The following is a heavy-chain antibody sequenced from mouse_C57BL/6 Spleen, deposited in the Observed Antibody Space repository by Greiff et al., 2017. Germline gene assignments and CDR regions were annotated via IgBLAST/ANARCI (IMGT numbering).Heavy chain of an antibody. CDR1: GYTFTDYY. J-gene: IGHJ4*01. CDR2: LNPNNGGT. Sequence: EVKLQQSGPELVKPGASVKISCKASGYTFTDYYMNWVKQSHGKSLEWIGDLNPNNGGTSYNQKFKGKATLTVAKSSSTAYMELRSLTSEDSAVYYCARRRVYGSGAMDYWGQGTSVTVSS. D-gene: IGHD1-1*01. V-gene: IGHV1-26*01. CDR3: ARRRVYGSGAMDY.